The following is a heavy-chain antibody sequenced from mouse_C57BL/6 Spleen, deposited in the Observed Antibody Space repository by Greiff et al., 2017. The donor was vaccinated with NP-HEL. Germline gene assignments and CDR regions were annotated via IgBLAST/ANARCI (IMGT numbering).Heavy chain of an antibody. CDR3: ARDGRDRYFDV. J-gene: IGHJ1*03. CDR2: ISDGGSYT. D-gene: IGHD3-3*01. V-gene: IGHV5-4*01. CDR1: GFTFSSYA. Sequence: EVKLVESGGGLVKPGGSLKLSCAASGFTFSSYAMSWVRQTPEKRLEWVATISDGGSYTYYPDNVKGRFTISRDNAKNNLYLQMSHLKSEDTAVYYCARDGRDRYFDVWGTGTTVTVSS.